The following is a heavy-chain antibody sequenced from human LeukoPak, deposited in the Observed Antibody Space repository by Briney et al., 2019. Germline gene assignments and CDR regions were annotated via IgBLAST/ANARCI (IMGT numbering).Heavy chain of an antibody. CDR3: ARDPPGSNTA. V-gene: IGHV1-69*13. CDR1: GGTFSSYA. D-gene: IGHD5-18*01. CDR2: IIPIFGTA. Sequence: RASVKVSCKASGGTFSSYAISWVRQAPGQGLEWMGGIIPIFGTANYAQKFQGRVTITADESTSTAYMELSSLRSEDTAVYYCARDPPGSNTAWGQGTLVTVSS. J-gene: IGHJ5*02.